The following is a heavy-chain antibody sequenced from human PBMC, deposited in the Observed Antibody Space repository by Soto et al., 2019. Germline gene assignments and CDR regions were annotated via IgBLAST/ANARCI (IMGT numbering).Heavy chain of an antibody. CDR3: AREASAVTSLDY. CDR2: FNPNSGDT. V-gene: IGHV1-2*02. Sequence: QVQLVQSGAEVKKPGASVKVSCKASGYTFTAYSMHWVRQAPGQGLEWMGWFNPNSGDTIYPQRFQGRVTLTGDTSIATAYMEVYSLTSDDTAVYYCAREASAVTSLDYWGQGTLVTVSS. D-gene: IGHD6-19*01. CDR1: GYTFTAYS. J-gene: IGHJ4*02.